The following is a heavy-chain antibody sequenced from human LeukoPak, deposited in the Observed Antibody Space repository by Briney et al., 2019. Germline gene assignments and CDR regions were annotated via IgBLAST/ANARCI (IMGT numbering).Heavy chain of an antibody. D-gene: IGHD4-17*01. CDR2: INAGNGNT. Sequence: ASVKVSCKASGYTFTSYGISWVRQAPGQGLEWMGWINAGNGNTKYSQKFQGRVTITRDTSASTAYMELSSLRSEDTAVYYCARSLRGREAYGMDVWGQGTTVTVSS. J-gene: IGHJ6*02. CDR3: ARSLRGREAYGMDV. V-gene: IGHV1-3*01. CDR1: GYTFTSYG.